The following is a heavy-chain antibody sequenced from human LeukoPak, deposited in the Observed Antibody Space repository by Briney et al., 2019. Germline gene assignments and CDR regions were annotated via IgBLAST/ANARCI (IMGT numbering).Heavy chain of an antibody. V-gene: IGHV4-59*01. CDR3: ARIDAVAATPTSFDY. Sequence: SETLSLTCTVSGGSISIFYWSWIRQPPGKGLEWIGDIYYSGTTNYNPSLKSRVTISLDTSKNQFSLRLSSVTAADTAVYYCARIDAVAATPTSFDYWGQGTLVTVSS. CDR2: IYYSGTT. D-gene: IGHD6-19*01. CDR1: GGSISIFY. J-gene: IGHJ4*02.